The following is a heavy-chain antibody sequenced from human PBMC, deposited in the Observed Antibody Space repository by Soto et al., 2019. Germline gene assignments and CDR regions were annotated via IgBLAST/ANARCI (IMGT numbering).Heavy chain of an antibody. D-gene: IGHD3-22*01. CDR3: AADGYYYDSSGYYSIDY. V-gene: IGHV1-58*01. J-gene: IGHJ4*01. CDR1: GFTFTSSA. Sequence: GASVKVSCKASGFTFTSSAVQWVRQARGQRLEWIGWIVVGSGNKNYEQKIQKRETITRDMSKSTAKMEKRNLRSEDTAVYYCAADGYYYDSSGYYSIDYWG. CDR2: IVVGSGNK.